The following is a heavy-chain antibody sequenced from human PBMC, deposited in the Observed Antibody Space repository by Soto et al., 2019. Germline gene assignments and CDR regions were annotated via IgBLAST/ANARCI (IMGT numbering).Heavy chain of an antibody. D-gene: IGHD2-15*01. V-gene: IGHV1-69*13. J-gene: IGHJ5*02. Sequence: SVKVSCKASGGTFSSYAISWVRQAPGQGLEWMGGIIPIFGTANYAQKFQGRVTITADESTSTAYMELSSLRSEDTAVYYCARGGVVVVAANNWFDPWGQGTLVTVSS. CDR1: GGTFSSYA. CDR2: IIPIFGTA. CDR3: ARGGVVVVAANNWFDP.